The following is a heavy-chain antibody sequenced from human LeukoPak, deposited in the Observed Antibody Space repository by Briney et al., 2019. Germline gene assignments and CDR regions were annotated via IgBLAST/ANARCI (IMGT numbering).Heavy chain of an antibody. D-gene: IGHD3-9*01. V-gene: IGHV3-74*03. CDR3: ARDLDRLLFDY. CDR1: GFTFSTYW. CDR2: VSPEGSRT. Sequence: AESLRLSCAASGFTFSTYWMHWVRQAPGKGLVWVARVSPEGSRTTYADSVKGRFTISRDNDRNTLYLQMNSLRVEDTAVYYCARDLDRLLFDYWGQGTLATVSS. J-gene: IGHJ4*02.